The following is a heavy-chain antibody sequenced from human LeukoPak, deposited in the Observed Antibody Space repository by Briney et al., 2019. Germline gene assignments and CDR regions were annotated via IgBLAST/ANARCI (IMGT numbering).Heavy chain of an antibody. CDR1: GYSFTNYW. CDR2: IHSADSNT. J-gene: IGHJ4*02. V-gene: IGHV5-51*01. D-gene: IGHD4-17*01. Sequence: GESLKISCKDSGYSFTNYWIGWVRQMPGKGLEWMGIIHSADSNTKYSPSFQGQVSISADKSISTAYLQWSGLKASDTAMYYCAGARHGDYRWDYWGQGTLVTVSS. CDR3: AGARHGDYRWDY.